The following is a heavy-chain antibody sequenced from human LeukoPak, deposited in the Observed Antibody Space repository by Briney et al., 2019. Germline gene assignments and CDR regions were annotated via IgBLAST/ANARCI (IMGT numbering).Heavy chain of an antibody. V-gene: IGHV3-23*01. J-gene: IGHJ4*02. CDR1: GFTFSSYA. CDR3: ATMVRGVMEHDY. Sequence: GGSLRLSCAASGFTFSSYAMSWVRQAPGKGLEWVSAISGSGGSTYYADSVKGRFTISRDNSKNTLYLQMNSLRAEDTAVYYCATMVRGVMEHDYWGQGTLVTVSS. D-gene: IGHD3-10*01. CDR2: ISGSGGST.